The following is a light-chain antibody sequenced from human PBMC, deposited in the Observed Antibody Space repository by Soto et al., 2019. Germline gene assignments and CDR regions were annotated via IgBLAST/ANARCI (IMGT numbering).Light chain of an antibody. Sequence: DIQLTQSPSFLSASVGDRVTITCRATQGISTYLAWYQQNPGKAPKLLIYAASTLQSGVPSRFSGSGSGTEFTLTISSLRPEDFATYYCKQLKSYPLTFGGGTKVEIK. CDR1: QGISTY. J-gene: IGKJ4*01. V-gene: IGKV1-9*01. CDR3: KQLKSYPLT. CDR2: AAS.